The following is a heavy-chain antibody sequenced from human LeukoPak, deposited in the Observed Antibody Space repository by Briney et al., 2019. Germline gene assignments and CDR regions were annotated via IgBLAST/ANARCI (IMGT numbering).Heavy chain of an antibody. J-gene: IGHJ6*02. V-gene: IGHV3-53*04. Sequence: GGSLRLSCAASGFTFSSYAMSWVRQAPGKGLEWVSVIYSGGSTYYADSVEGRFTISRHNSKNTLYLQMNSLRAEDTAVYYCATERIAAAGTWYYYYGMDVWGQGTTVTVSS. CDR3: ATERIAAAGTWYYYYGMDV. D-gene: IGHD6-13*01. CDR2: IYSGGST. CDR1: GFTFSSYA.